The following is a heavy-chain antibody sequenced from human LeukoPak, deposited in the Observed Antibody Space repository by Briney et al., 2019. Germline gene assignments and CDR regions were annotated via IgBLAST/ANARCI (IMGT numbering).Heavy chain of an antibody. J-gene: IGHJ3*02. D-gene: IGHD4-11*01. CDR1: GGSISSSSYY. CDR2: IYYTGTT. Sequence: SETLSLTCTVAGGSISSSSYYWGWIRQPPGKGLEWIGSIYYTGTTYYNPSLKSRVTISVDRSKNQFSLKLSSVTAADTAVYYCARPDSLSNYSAFDIWGQGTMVTVSS. V-gene: IGHV4-39*07. CDR3: ARPDSLSNYSAFDI.